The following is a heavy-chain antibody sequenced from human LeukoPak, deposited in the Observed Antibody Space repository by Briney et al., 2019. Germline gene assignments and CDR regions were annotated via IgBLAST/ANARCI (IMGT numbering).Heavy chain of an antibody. CDR3: AREWVGATNNFDY. V-gene: IGHV1-69*06. CDR1: GGTFSSYA. J-gene: IGHJ4*02. CDR2: IIPIFGTA. D-gene: IGHD1-26*01. Sequence: ASVKVSCKASGGTFSSYAISWVRQAPGRGLEWMGGIIPIFGTANYAQKFQGRVTITADKSTSTAYMELSSLRSEDTAVYYCAREWVGATNNFDYWGQGTLVTVSS.